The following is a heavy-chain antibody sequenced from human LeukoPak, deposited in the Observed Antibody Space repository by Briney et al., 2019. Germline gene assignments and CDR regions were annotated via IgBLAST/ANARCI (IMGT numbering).Heavy chain of an antibody. CDR3: ISVGARQLSGSSGYYFGC. D-gene: IGHD6-13*01. Sequence: PGGSLRPSCALSRSTLSAYGINTGRQAPGKGLVWVSRINSDGTSTMYADSVKGRFTISRDNAKNTLYLQINSLRGDVTAADTAISVGARQLSGSSGYYFGCWGQGTLVTVSS. CDR2: INSDGTST. V-gene: IGHV3-74*03. J-gene: IGHJ4*02. CDR1: RSTLSAYG.